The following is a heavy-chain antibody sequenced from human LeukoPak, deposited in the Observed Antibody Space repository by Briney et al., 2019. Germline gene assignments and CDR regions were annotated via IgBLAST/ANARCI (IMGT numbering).Heavy chain of an antibody. D-gene: IGHD3-22*01. CDR1: GYSFTSYW. J-gene: IGHJ1*01. Sequence: GASLKISCKGSGYSFTSYWIGWGRPMPGKGLEWMGIIYPGDSDTRYSPSFQGQVTISADKSISTAYLQWSSLKASDTAMYYCAEGYDSSGYPRAEYFQHWGQGTLVTVSS. CDR3: AEGYDSSGYPRAEYFQH. V-gene: IGHV5-51*01. CDR2: IYPGDSDT.